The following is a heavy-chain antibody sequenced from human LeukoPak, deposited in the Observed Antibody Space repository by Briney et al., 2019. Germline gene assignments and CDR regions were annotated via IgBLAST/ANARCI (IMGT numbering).Heavy chain of an antibody. CDR2: IKHDGSEK. CDR3: ARGPHGGFVIIPTEF. CDR1: GFIFTNYF. D-gene: IGHD3-3*01. Sequence: PGGSLRLSCAASGFIFTNYFMSWVRQAPGKGLEWVASIKHDGSEKYYVDSVRGRFTISRDNTMNSLYLQMSSLRAEDTAVYYCARGPHGGFVIIPTEFWGQGTLVTVSS. J-gene: IGHJ4*02. V-gene: IGHV3-7*01.